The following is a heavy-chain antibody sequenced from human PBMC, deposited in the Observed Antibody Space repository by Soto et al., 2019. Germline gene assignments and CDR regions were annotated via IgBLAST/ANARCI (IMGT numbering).Heavy chain of an antibody. CDR1: GFTFSSYG. D-gene: IGHD3-3*01. Sequence: SLRLSCAASGFTFSSYGMHWVRQAPGKGLEWVAVIWYDGSNKYYADSVKGRFTISRDNSKNTLYLRMNSLRAEDTAVYYCARAVTIFGVVTTPEAYYYYGMDVWGQGTTVTAP. J-gene: IGHJ6*02. CDR2: IWYDGSNK. V-gene: IGHV3-33*01. CDR3: ARAVTIFGVVTTPEAYYYYGMDV.